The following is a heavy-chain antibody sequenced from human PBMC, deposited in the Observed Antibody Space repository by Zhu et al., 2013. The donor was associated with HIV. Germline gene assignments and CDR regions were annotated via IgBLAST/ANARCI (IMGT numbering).Heavy chain of an antibody. CDR1: GYTFTTYA. CDR3: ARAFRDYDTSGFVDY. V-gene: IGHV1-18*01. D-gene: IGHD3-22*01. Sequence: QVQLVQSGAEVKKPGASVKVSCKTSGYTFTTYAINWVRQAPGQGLEGMGWINADNGNTNYAQNLQGRVTMTTDTSTRTAYMELRSLRSDDTAIYYCARAFRDYDTSGFVDYWGQGTLVSVSS. J-gene: IGHJ4*02. CDR2: INADNGNT.